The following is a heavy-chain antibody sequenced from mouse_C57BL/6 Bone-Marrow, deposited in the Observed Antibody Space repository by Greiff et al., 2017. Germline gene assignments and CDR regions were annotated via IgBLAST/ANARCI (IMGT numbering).Heavy chain of an antibody. Sequence: QVQLQQPGAELVRPGTSVKLSCKASGYTFTSYWMHWVKQRPGQGLEWIGVIDPSDSYTNYNQKFKGKATLTVDTSSSTAYMQLSSLTSEDSAVYYCARWGYGSSYDYFDYWGQGTTLTVSS. CDR2: IDPSDSYT. CDR3: ARWGYGSSYDYFDY. J-gene: IGHJ2*01. CDR1: GYTFTSYW. D-gene: IGHD1-1*01. V-gene: IGHV1-59*01.